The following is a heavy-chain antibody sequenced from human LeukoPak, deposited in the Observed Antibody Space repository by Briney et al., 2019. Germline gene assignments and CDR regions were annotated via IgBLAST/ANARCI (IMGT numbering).Heavy chain of an antibody. D-gene: IGHD3-10*01. J-gene: IGHJ4*02. V-gene: IGHV3-9*01. CDR1: GFTFDDYA. CDR3: AKGQKASMVRGVIGY. Sequence: PGGSLRLSCAASGFTFDDYAMHWVRQAPGKGLEWVSGISWNSGSIGYADSVKGRFTISRDNAKNSLYLQMNSLRAEDTALYYCAKGQKASMVRGVIGYWGQGTLVTVSS. CDR2: ISWNSGSI.